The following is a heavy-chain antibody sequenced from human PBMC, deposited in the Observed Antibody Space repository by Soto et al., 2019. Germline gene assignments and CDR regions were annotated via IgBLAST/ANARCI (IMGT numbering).Heavy chain of an antibody. D-gene: IGHD3-3*01. V-gene: IGHV1-69*01. J-gene: IGHJ4*02. CDR3: ARSFTKSRRGGVAFDY. CDR1: GGTINSFA. Sequence: QVQLVQSGAEVKKPGSSVKVSCTTSGGTINSFAINWVRQAPGQGLEWMGGIIPFDGTTNYAEKFQGRVTITADASTSTAYMDLCSLRSDDTAVYYCARSFTKSRRGGVAFDYWGQGTLLTVSP. CDR2: IIPFDGTT.